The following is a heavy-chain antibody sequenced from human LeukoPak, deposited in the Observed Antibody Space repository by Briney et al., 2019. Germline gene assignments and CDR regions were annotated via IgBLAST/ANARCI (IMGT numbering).Heavy chain of an antibody. J-gene: IGHJ2*01. CDR3: AKDGYGLLNWYFDL. V-gene: IGHV3-9*01. CDR2: ISWKSGSI. Sequence: RPGRSLRLSCAASGFTFDDYAMHWVRQAPGKGLEWVSGISWKSGSIGYADSVKGRFTISRDNAKNSLYLQMNSLRAEDTALYYCAKDGYGLLNWYFDLWGRGTLVTVSS. CDR1: GFTFDDYA. D-gene: IGHD4-17*01.